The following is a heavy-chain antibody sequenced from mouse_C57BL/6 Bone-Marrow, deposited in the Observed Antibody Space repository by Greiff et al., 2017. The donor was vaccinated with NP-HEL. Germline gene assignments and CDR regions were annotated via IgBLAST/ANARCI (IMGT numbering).Heavy chain of an antibody. V-gene: IGHV1-81*01. CDR2: IYPRSGNT. Sequence: QVQLKQSGAELARPGASVKLSCKASGYTFTSSGISWVKQRTGQGLEWIGEIYPRSGNTYYNEKFKGKATLTADKSSSTAYMELRRLTSEDSAVYFCARWGKSVMDYWGQGTSVTVSS. J-gene: IGHJ4*01. CDR3: ARWGKSVMDY. CDR1: GYTFTSSG.